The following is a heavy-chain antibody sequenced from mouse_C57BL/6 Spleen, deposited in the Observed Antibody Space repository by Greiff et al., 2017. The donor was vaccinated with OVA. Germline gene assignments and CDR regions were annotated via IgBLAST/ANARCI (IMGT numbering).Heavy chain of an antibody. D-gene: IGHD1-1*02. V-gene: IGHV5-9-1*02. CDR3: TREDYYGTFAY. CDR2: ISSGGDYI. Sequence: EVKLVESGAGLVKPGGSLKLSCAASGFTFSSYAMSWVRQTPEKRLEWVAYISSGGDYIYYADTVKGRFTISRDNARNTLYLQMSSLKSEDTAMYYCTREDYYGTFAYWGQGTLVTVSA. CDR1: GFTFSSYA. J-gene: IGHJ3*01.